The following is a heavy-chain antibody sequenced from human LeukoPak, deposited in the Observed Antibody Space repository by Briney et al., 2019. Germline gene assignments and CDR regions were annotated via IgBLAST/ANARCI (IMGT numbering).Heavy chain of an antibody. D-gene: IGHD1-1*01. Sequence: SETLSLTCTVSRDSISSGRYYWTWLRQPAGKALEWIGRIHTSGDTNYSPSLKSRVTISRDTSKNQFSLRLTSVAAADTAVYYCVRDWNGDYFDYWGQGTLVSVSS. J-gene: IGHJ4*02. CDR1: RDSISSGRYY. CDR3: VRDWNGDYFDY. CDR2: IHTSGDT. V-gene: IGHV4-61*02.